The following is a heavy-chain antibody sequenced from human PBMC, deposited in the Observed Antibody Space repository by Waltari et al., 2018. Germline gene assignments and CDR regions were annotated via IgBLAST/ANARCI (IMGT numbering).Heavy chain of an antibody. CDR3: ARHRASPMMAAAGAFAY. J-gene: IGHJ4*02. CDR2: IYYRGND. V-gene: IGHV4-39*01. Sequence: QLQLQESGPGLVKPSETLSLTCTVSGGSISSSSYYWGWIRQPPGKGLGWIGRIYYRGNDYYNPSRKRRLTIPVGTAKTQFSRNMSPVAAADTVVSYCARHRASPMMAAAGAFAYWGQGTLVTVSS. D-gene: IGHD6-13*01. CDR1: GGSISSSSYY.